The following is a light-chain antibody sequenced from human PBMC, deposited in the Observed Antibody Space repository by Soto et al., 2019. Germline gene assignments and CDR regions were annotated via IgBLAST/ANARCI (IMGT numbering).Light chain of an antibody. J-gene: IGKJ2*01. CDR3: QQSYSTPMYT. CDR2: GAS. CDR1: QNITSY. V-gene: IGKV1-39*01. Sequence: DIQMTQSPSSLSASVGDRVTITCRASQNITSYLNWYQQKPGTAPKVLIYGASTLHGAVPSRFSGSGSGTDFTLTISGLQPEDFASYFCQQSYSTPMYTFGQGTKLEI.